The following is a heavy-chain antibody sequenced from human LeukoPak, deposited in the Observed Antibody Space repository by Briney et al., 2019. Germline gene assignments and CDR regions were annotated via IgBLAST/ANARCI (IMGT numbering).Heavy chain of an antibody. CDR2: INHSGST. CDR1: GGSFSGYY. J-gene: IGHJ6*03. V-gene: IGHV4-34*01. D-gene: IGHD4-17*01. CDR3: ASLSTAHWYYYYYMDV. Sequence: SETLSLTCAVYGGSFSGYYWSWIRQPPGKGLEWIGEINHSGSTNYNPSLKSLVTISVDTSKNQFSLKLSSVTAADTAVYYCASLSTAHWYYYYYMDVWGKGTTVTVFS.